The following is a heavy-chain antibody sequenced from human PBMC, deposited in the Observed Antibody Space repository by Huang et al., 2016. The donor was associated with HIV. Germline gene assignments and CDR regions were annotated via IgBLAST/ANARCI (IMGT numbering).Heavy chain of an antibody. J-gene: IGHJ4*02. V-gene: IGHV1-24*01. Sequence: QVQLVQSRAEVKKPGASVKVSCKVSEYTLTELSIHWVRQTPGKGLEWMGGFDPEMGETIYAQKFQGRVTMTEDTSTETACMELSGLRPEDTAVDYCATGFDVFFDFWGQGTLVTVSS. CDR1: EYTLTELS. D-gene: IGHD3-9*01. CDR3: ATGFDVFFDF. CDR2: FDPEMGET.